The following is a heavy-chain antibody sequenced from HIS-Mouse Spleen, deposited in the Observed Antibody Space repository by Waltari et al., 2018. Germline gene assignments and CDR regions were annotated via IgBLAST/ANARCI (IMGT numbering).Heavy chain of an antibody. CDR1: GGSFSGSY. CDR2: INHSGST. V-gene: IGHV4-34*01. CDR3: ARGGRGATIGGAFDI. Sequence: QVQLQQWGAGLLKPSETLSLTCAVYGGSFSGSYWSWIRQPPGKGLEWIGEINHSGSTNYNPSLKSRVTISVDTSKNQFSLKLSSVTAADTAVYYCARGGRGATIGGAFDIWGQGTMVTVSS. D-gene: IGHD1-26*01. J-gene: IGHJ3*02.